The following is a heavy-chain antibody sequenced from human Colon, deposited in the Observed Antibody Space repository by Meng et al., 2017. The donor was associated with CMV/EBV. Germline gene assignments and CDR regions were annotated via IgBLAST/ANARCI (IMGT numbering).Heavy chain of an antibody. CDR3: ARERAITIFTGAGGYFDY. V-gene: IGHV4-34*01. CDR1: GGSINTYY. J-gene: IGHJ4*02. D-gene: IGHD3-3*01. CDR2: INHSGST. Sequence: SETLSLTCTVSGGSINTYYWSWIRQPPGKGLEWIGEINHSGSTNYNPSLKSRVTISVDTSKNQFSLKLSSVTAADTAVYYCARERAITIFTGAGGYFDYWGQGTLVTVSS.